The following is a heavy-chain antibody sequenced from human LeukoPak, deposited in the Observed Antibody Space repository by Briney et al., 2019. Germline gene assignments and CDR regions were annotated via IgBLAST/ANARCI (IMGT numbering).Heavy chain of an antibody. CDR2: IYYSGST. Sequence: IPSETLSLTCTVSGGSISSYYWSWIRQPPGKGLEWIGYIYYSGSTNYNPSLKSRVTISVDTSKNQFSLKLSSVTAADTAVYYCARGPRTTVVTRPLDYWGQGTLVTVSS. J-gene: IGHJ4*02. CDR1: GGSISSYY. V-gene: IGHV4-59*12. CDR3: ARGPRTTVVTRPLDY. D-gene: IGHD4-17*01.